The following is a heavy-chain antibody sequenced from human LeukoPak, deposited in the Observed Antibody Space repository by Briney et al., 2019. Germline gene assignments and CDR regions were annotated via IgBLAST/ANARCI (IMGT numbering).Heavy chain of an antibody. J-gene: IGHJ6*03. V-gene: IGHV1-69*05. CDR1: GGTFSTYA. CDR2: IIPIFGTA. D-gene: IGHD3-22*01. Sequence: SVKVSCKASGGTFSTYAISWVRQAPGQGLEWMGRIIPIFGTATYAQNFQGRVTITTDESTSTAYMELSSLRSEDTAVYYCARVRFYHSSGGDYYYYYMDVWGKGTTVTVSS. CDR3: ARVRFYHSSGGDYYYYYMDV.